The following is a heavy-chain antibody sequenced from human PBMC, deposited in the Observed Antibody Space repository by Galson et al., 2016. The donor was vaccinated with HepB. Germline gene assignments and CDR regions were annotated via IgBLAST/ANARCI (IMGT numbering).Heavy chain of an antibody. CDR2: IIAGNGKT. Sequence: SVKVSCKASGYTFTRFGIHWVRQAPGQRLEWMGWIIAGNGKTQYSQKFQGRVTITRDTSASTAYMDLRSLRSEDTAVYYCARGPQSGGYWGQGTLVTASS. CDR1: GYTFTRFG. V-gene: IGHV1-3*01. CDR3: ARGPQSGGY. D-gene: IGHD2-15*01. J-gene: IGHJ4*02.